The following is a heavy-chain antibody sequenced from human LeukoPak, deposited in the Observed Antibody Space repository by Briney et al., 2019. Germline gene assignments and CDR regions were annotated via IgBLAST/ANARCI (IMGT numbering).Heavy chain of an antibody. CDR2: ISYDGSNK. J-gene: IGHJ6*02. CDR3: AKDVGIAAAGFYYGMDV. CDR1: GFTFSSYW. D-gene: IGHD6-13*01. V-gene: IGHV3-30*18. Sequence: PGGSLRLSCAASGFTFSSYWMSWVRQAPGKGLEWVAVISYDGSNKYYADSVKGRFTISRDNSKNTLYLQMNSLRAEDTAVYYCAKDVGIAAAGFYYGMDVWGQGTTVTVSS.